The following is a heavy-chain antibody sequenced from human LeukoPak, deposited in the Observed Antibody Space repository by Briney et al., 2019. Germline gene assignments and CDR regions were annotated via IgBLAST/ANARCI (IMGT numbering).Heavy chain of an antibody. J-gene: IGHJ3*02. CDR2: IYHSGST. D-gene: IGHD3-9*01. V-gene: IGHV4-30-2*01. Sequence: TLSLTCAVSGGSISSGGYSWSWIRQPPGKGLEWIGYIYHSGSTYYSPSLKSRVTISVDRSKNQFSLKLSSVTAADTAVYYCARAQYDILTGYYMGDAFDIWGQGTMVTVSS. CDR3: ARAQYDILTGYYMGDAFDI. CDR1: GGSISSGGYS.